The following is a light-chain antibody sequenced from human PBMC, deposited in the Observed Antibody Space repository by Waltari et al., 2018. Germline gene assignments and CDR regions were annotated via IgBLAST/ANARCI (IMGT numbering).Light chain of an antibody. CDR3: QQRSNWPGT. V-gene: IGKV3-11*01. CDR2: EAA. Sequence: EIVLTQSPATLSLSPGERATLSCRASQSVSSYLAWYQQKPGQAPRLLIYEAANRATGMPARFSGSVSGTVFTLTISSLEPEDFAVYYCQQRSNWPGTFGQGTKLEIK. J-gene: IGKJ2*02. CDR1: QSVSSY.